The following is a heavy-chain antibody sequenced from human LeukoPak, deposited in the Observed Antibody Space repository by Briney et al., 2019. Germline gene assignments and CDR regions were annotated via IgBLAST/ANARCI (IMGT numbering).Heavy chain of an antibody. CDR2: IKTDGRST. CDR1: GFTFSDYW. Sequence: GGSLRLSCAASGFTFSDYWMHWVRQAPGKGLVWVSRIKTDGRSTNYADSVKGRFTISRDNAKNTLYLQMNSLRAEDTAVYYCARDRIGGWTDYWGQGTLVTVSS. V-gene: IGHV3-74*01. D-gene: IGHD6-19*01. J-gene: IGHJ4*02. CDR3: ARDRIGGWTDY.